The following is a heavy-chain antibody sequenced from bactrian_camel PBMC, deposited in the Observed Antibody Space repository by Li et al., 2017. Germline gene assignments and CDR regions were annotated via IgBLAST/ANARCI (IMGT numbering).Heavy chain of an antibody. CDR1: RDTYSNNC. CDR2: IYTGGGNA. J-gene: IGHJ4*01. D-gene: IGHD8*01. V-gene: IGHV3S40*01. CDR3: AARISWSCPTQARPDFFTS. Sequence: DVQLVESGGGSVQAGGSLRLSCVVSRDTYSNNCIGWFRLPPGKEREGVATIYTGGGNAYYADSVKGRFTISEDNAKNAVYLQLNSLKPEDTAMYYCAARISWSCPTQARPDFFTSWGQGTQVTVS.